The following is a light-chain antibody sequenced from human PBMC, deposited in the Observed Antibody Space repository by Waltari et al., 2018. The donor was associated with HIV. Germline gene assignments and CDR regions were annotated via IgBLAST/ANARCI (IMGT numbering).Light chain of an antibody. CDR3: CSYASSTTFEV. CDR2: EDT. V-gene: IGLV2-23*02. Sequence: QSALTQTDSVSGSPGLSSTISCTGTSSYIGTYNVVSWFQHHPGKAPKLMIYEDTKRPPGVSNRFSGSKSGNTASLTISGLQGEDEADYYCCSYASSTTFEVFGTGTKVTVL. CDR1: SSYIGTYNV. J-gene: IGLJ1*01.